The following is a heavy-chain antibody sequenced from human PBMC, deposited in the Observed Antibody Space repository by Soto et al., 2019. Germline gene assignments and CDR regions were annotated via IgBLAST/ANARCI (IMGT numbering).Heavy chain of an antibody. CDR3: ARSGSSWSILNNGFDP. CDR1: GGSISSYY. CDR2: IYYSGST. J-gene: IGHJ5*02. V-gene: IGHV4-59*01. D-gene: IGHD6-13*01. Sequence: PSETLSLTCTVSGGSISSYYWSWIRQPPGKGLEWIGYIYYSGSTNYNPSLKSRVTISVDTSKNQFSLKLSSVTAADTAVYYCARSGSSWSILNNGFDPWGQGTLVTVSS.